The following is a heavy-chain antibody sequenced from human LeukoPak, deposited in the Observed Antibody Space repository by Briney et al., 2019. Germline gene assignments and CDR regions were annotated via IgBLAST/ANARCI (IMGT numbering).Heavy chain of an antibody. CDR3: AKDQDSYGLDF. CDR1: GFTISSYG. V-gene: IGHV3-30*18. D-gene: IGHD5-18*01. Sequence: GGSLRLSCAASGFTISSYGMHWVRQAPGKGLEWVAVTSYDGSHKNSADSVKGRFTISRDNSKNTLELQMSSLRAEDTAVYYCAKDQDSYGLDFWGQGTLVTVSS. CDR2: TSYDGSHK. J-gene: IGHJ4*02.